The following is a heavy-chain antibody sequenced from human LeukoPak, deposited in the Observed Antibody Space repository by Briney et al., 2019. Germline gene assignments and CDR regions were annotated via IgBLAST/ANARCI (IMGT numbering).Heavy chain of an antibody. CDR2: IKQDGSEK. CDR3: ARSRGPGIKYYFDY. CDR1: GFTFSSYW. Sequence: GGSLRLSCAASGFTFSSYWMSWVRQAPGKGLEWVANIKQDGSEKYYVDSVKGRFTISRDNAKNSLYLQMSSLRAEDTAVYYCARSRGPGIKYYFDYWGQGTLVTVSS. J-gene: IGHJ4*02. D-gene: IGHD3/OR15-3a*01. V-gene: IGHV3-7*01.